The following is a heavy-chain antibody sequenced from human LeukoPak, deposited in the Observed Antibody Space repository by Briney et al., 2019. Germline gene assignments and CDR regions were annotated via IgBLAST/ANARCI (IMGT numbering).Heavy chain of an antibody. Sequence: GGSLRLSCAASGFTFSSYGMHWVRQAPGKGLEWVAVIWYDGSNKYYADSVKGRFTISRDNSKNTLYLQMNSLRAEDTAVYYCAKIAIAIVGATNDFDYWGQGTLVTVSS. CDR3: AKIAIAIVGATNDFDY. CDR1: GFTFSSYG. D-gene: IGHD1-26*01. V-gene: IGHV3-33*06. J-gene: IGHJ4*02. CDR2: IWYDGSNK.